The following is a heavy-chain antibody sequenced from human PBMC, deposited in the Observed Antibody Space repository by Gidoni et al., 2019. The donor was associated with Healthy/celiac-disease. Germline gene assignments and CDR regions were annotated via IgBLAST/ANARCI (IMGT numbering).Heavy chain of an antibody. Sequence: QVQLQQWGAGLLKPSETLSLTCAVYGGSFSGYYWSWIRQPPGKGLEWIGEINHSGSTNYNPSLKSRATISVDTSKNQFSLKLSSVTAADTAVYYCARGRLGKQYSSSSSPYYYYYYMDVWGKGTTVTVSS. CDR1: GGSFSGYY. V-gene: IGHV4-34*01. D-gene: IGHD6-6*01. J-gene: IGHJ6*03. CDR2: INHSGST. CDR3: ARGRLGKQYSSSSSPYYYYYYMDV.